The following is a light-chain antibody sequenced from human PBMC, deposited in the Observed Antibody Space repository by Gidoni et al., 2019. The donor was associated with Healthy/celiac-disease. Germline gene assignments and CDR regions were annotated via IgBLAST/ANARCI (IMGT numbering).Light chain of an antibody. CDR3: KQSYSTLWT. J-gene: IGKJ1*01. CDR1: QSISSY. CDR2: SAS. V-gene: IGKV1-39*01. Sequence: DIQMTQSPSSLSASVGDRVTITGRASQSISSYLNWYQQKPGKAPKLLIYSASSFQSGVPSRFSGSGSVTDFTLTISSLQPEDFATYYCKQSYSTLWTFGQGTKVEIK.